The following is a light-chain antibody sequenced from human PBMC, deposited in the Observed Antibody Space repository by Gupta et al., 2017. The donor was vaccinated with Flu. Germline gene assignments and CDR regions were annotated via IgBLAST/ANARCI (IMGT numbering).Light chain of an antibody. J-gene: IGLJ3*02. CDR3: VLYMGSGGV. CDR2: STN. Sequence: QTVVTQEPSFSVSPGGTVTLTCGLSSGSVSTSYYPSWYQQTPGQAPRTRIYSTNTRSSGVPDRFSGSILGNKAALTITGAQADDESEDYCVLYMGSGGVFGGGTKLTVL. CDR1: SGSVSTSYY. V-gene: IGLV8-61*01.